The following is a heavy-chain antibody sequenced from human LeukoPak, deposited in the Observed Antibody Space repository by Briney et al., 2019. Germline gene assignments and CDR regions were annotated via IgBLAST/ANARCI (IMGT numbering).Heavy chain of an antibody. CDR2: IYPGDSDT. CDR1: GYSFTSYW. J-gene: IGHJ4*02. V-gene: IGHV5-51*01. CDR3: ARVMPKSSGWYGVDY. Sequence: GESLKISCKGSGYSFTSYWIGWVRQMPGKGLEWMGIIYPGDSDTRYSPSFQGQVTISADKSISTAYLQWSSLKGSDTAMYYCARVMPKSSGWYGVDYWGQGTLVTVSS. D-gene: IGHD6-19*01.